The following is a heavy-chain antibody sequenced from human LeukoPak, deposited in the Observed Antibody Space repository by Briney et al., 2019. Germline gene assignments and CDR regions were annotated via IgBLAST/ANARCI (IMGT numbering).Heavy chain of an antibody. J-gene: IGHJ5*02. CDR1: GGSISSYY. D-gene: IGHD3-3*01. CDR2: IYYSGST. CDR3: ARLDFWSGYLGWFDP. Sequence: SETLSLTCTVSGGSISSYYWSWIRQPPGKGLEWIGYIYYSGSTNYNPSLKSRVTISVDTSKNQLSLKLSSVTAADTAVYYCARLDFWSGYLGWFDPWGQGTLVTVSS. V-gene: IGHV4-59*01.